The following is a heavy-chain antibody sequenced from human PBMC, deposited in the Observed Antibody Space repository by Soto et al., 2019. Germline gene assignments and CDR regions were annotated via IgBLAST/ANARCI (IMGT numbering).Heavy chain of an antibody. CDR1: GYTFTSYG. J-gene: IGHJ5*02. D-gene: IGHD2-2*01. V-gene: IGHV1-18*01. CDR3: SREIVVVPAEMGWFDP. Sequence: QVQLVQSGAEVKKPGASVKVSCKASGYTFTSYGISWVRQAPGQGLEWMGWISAYNGSTNYAQKLQGRVTMTTDTSTSTAYMELRSLSSDDTAVYYCSREIVVVPAEMGWFDPWGQVTLVTVSS. CDR2: ISAYNGST.